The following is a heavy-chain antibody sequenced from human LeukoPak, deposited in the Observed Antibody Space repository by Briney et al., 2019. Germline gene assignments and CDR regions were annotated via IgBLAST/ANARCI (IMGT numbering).Heavy chain of an antibody. CDR2: IYYSGST. D-gene: IGHD4/OR15-4a*01. CDR1: GGSISSSSYY. J-gene: IGHJ4*02. CDR3: ARPYGGSVFDY. Sequence: PSETLSLTCTVSGGSISSSSYYWGWIRQPPGKGPEWIGSIYYSGSTYYNPSLKSRVTISVDTSKNQFSLKLSSVTAADTAVYYCARPYGGSVFDYWGQGTLVTVSS. V-gene: IGHV4-39*01.